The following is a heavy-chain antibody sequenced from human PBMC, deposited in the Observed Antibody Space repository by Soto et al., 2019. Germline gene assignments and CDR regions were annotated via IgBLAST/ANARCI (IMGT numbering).Heavy chain of an antibody. D-gene: IGHD4-17*01. CDR2: IYYSGST. J-gene: IGHJ4*02. CDR3: ARERHGDYVDY. Sequence: SETLSLTCTVSGGSISSYYWSWIRQPPGKGLEWIGYIYYSGSTNYNPSLKSRVTISVDTSKNQFSLKLSSVTAADTAVYYCARERHGDYVDYWGQGTLVTVSS. V-gene: IGHV4-59*01. CDR1: GGSISSYY.